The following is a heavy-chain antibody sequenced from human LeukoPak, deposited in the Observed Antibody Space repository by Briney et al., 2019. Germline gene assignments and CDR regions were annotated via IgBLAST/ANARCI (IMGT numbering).Heavy chain of an antibody. V-gene: IGHV5-10-1*01. Sequence: GESLKISCKGSGYSFTSYWISWVRQMPGKGLEWMGRIDPSDSYTNYSPSFQGHVAISADKSITTAYLQWSSLKASDTAMYYCARSSSGAFDIWGQGTMVTVSS. J-gene: IGHJ3*02. CDR3: ARSSSGAFDI. D-gene: IGHD6-6*01. CDR1: GYSFTSYW. CDR2: IDPSDSYT.